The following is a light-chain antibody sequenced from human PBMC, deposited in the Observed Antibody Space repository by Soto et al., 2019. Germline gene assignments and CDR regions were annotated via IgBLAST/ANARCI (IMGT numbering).Light chain of an antibody. V-gene: IGLV2-11*01. CDR1: SNNVGGYNY. CDR2: DVT. Sequence: QSVLTQPRSVSGSPGQSVTISCTGASNNVGGYNYVSWYQHHPGKVPQLIIYDVTKRPSGVPDRFSGSKSGNTASLTISGLQVEDEADYYCCSYAGIYTWIFGGGTKVTVL. CDR3: CSYAGIYTWI. J-gene: IGLJ2*01.